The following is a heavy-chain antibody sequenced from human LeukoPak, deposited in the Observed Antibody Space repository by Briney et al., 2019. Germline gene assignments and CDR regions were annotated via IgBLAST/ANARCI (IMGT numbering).Heavy chain of an antibody. Sequence: ASVKVSCKASGYTFTGYYMHWVRQAPGQGLEWMGWINPNSGGTNYAQKFQGRVTMTRDTSISTAYMELSRLRSDDTAVYYCARSDGYNHPFDYWGQGTLLTVSS. CDR1: GYTFTGYY. CDR2: INPNSGGT. J-gene: IGHJ4*02. V-gene: IGHV1-2*02. D-gene: IGHD5-24*01. CDR3: ARSDGYNHPFDY.